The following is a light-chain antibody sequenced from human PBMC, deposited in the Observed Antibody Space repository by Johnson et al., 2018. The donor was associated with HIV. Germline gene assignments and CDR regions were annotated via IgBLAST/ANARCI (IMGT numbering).Light chain of an antibody. J-gene: IGLJ1*01. CDR3: GTGDRGLGAHYV. CDR2: DNN. V-gene: IGLV1-51*01. Sequence: HSVLTQPPSVSAAPGQKVTISCSGSTSNIGNNYISWYQHLPGTAPKLLIYDNNKRPSGIPDRFSGSKSGTSATLDIPGLQTGDEADYYCGTGDRGLGAHYVFGTATKFTFL. CDR1: TSNIGNNY.